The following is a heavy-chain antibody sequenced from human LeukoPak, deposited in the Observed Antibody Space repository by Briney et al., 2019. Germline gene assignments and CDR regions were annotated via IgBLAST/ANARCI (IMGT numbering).Heavy chain of an antibody. D-gene: IGHD1-26*01. CDR2: ISAYNGAT. V-gene: IGHV1-18*01. CDR1: GYTFTRYG. CDR3: ARDYSGSHGDY. Sequence: ASVKVSCMASGYTFTRYGVSWVRQAPGQGLEWMGWISAYNGATKSAQKLQGRVTMTTDTSTSTAYMELRSLRSDDTAVYFCARDYSGSHGDYWGQGTLVTVSS. J-gene: IGHJ4*02.